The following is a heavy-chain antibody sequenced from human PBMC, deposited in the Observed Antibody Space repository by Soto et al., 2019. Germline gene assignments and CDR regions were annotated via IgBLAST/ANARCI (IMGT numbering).Heavy chain of an antibody. CDR2: ISYDGSNK. V-gene: IGHV3-30-3*01. Sequence: LRLSCAASGFTFSSYAMHWVRQAPGKGLEWVAVISYDGSNKYYADSVKGRFTISRDNSKNTLYLQMNSLRAEDTAVYYCARDYYDFWSGYYDYYYYGMDVWGQGTTVTVSS. J-gene: IGHJ6*02. CDR1: GFTFSSYA. D-gene: IGHD3-3*01. CDR3: ARDYYDFWSGYYDYYYYGMDV.